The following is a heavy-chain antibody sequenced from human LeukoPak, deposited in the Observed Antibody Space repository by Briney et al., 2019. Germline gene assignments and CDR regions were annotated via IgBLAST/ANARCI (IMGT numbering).Heavy chain of an antibody. Sequence: GASVKVSCTGSGYMFTSYTISWVRQAPGQGLEWMGWINTNTGKPTYAQGFTGRFVFSLDTSVSTAYLQVSNLRAEDTAVYYCAKVAPMIRGPYYFYYMEVWGKGTTVTVSS. CDR2: INTNTGKP. V-gene: IGHV7-4-1*02. J-gene: IGHJ6*03. CDR3: AKVAPMIRGPYYFYYMEV. D-gene: IGHD3-10*01. CDR1: GYMFTSYT.